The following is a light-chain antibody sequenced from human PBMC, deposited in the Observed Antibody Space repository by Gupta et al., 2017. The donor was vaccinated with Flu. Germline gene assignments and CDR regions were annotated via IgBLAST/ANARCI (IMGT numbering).Light chain of an antibody. J-gene: IGLJ3*02. Sequence: SNTNSVCGTSIDVGGYNYVSCYQHTPANPHNLIFYDVSTRTAGVSNRFSSSKAGTTASMTISGHPAVDAADYYCSSYTSSNTRVFGGGTKLTVL. CDR3: SSYTSSNTRV. CDR2: DVS. V-gene: IGLV2-14*03. CDR1: SIDVGGYNY.